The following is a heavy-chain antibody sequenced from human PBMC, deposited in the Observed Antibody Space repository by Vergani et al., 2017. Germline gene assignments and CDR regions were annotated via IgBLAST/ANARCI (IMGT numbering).Heavy chain of an antibody. CDR1: GFTFSSYA. Sequence: QVQLVESGGGVVQPGRSLRLSCAASGFTFSSYAMHWVRQAPGKGLECVAVMSHDGSNEYYADSVKGRFTISRDNSKNALFLQLNSLRPEDRAVYYCAKGGIQLWLPAYWGQGTLVTVSS. V-gene: IGHV3-30*18. D-gene: IGHD5-18*01. CDR3: AKGGIQLWLPAY. CDR2: MSHDGSNE. J-gene: IGHJ4*02.